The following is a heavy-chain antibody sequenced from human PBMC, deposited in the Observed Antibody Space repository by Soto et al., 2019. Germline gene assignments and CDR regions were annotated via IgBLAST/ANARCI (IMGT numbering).Heavy chain of an antibody. V-gene: IGHV3-30*14. CDR1: GFTFSNYA. D-gene: IGHD2-15*01. CDR2: VSHGGVNN. CDR3: ARNEPDDGNPAVFRWYVDL. Sequence: ESGGGVVRPGRSLTLSCAASGFTFSNYAMHWVRQAPGKGLEWVALVSHGGVNNYYADSVSGRFIIARGSAKNTVFPYLDGLKLEDTAVYFWARNEPDDGNPAVFRWYVDLWGRGTLGIVSS. J-gene: IGHJ2*01.